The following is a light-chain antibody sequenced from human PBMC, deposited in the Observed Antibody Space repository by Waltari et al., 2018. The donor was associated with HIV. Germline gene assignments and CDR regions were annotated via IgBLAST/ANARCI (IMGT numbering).Light chain of an antibody. Sequence: QSVLTQPPSLSGAPGQRVTISCTGSSSNIGAGYDVHWYQKHPGTAPKLLIYGNSHRPSGVPDRFSGSKSGTSVSRAITGLQAEDEADYYCQSYDSSLSGSVVFGGGTKLTVL. CDR1: SSNIGAGYD. CDR2: GNS. CDR3: QSYDSSLSGSVV. J-gene: IGLJ2*01. V-gene: IGLV1-40*01.